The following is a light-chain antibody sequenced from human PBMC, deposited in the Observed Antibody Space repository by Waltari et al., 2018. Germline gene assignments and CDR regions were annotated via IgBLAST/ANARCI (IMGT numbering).Light chain of an antibody. V-gene: IGKV2D-29*02. J-gene: IGKJ4*01. CDR1: QSLLHTNGKTY. CDR2: EDS. CDR3: LPSLHLPLT. Sequence: DIVMTQTPLSLSVTLGQPASISCKSSQSLLHTNGKTYLYLYLQKPGQSPQLLNYEDSKLFSWGPDEISARGLGTDFRLKNSRGGAEDVGIYFLLPSLHLPLTFGRGTKVEIK.